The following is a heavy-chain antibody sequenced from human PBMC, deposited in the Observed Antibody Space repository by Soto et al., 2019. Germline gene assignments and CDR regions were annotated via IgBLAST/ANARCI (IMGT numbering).Heavy chain of an antibody. CDR1: GYSFTSYW. CDR2: IDPSDSYT. D-gene: IGHD6-13*01. J-gene: IGHJ4*02. CDR3: ASLYSSSWPIIDY. Sequence: GESLKISCKGSGYSFTSYWIIWVRQMPGKGLEWMGRIDPSDSYTNYSPSFQGHVTISADKSISTAYLQWSSLKASDTAMYYCASLYSSSWPIIDYWGQGTLVTVSS. V-gene: IGHV5-10-1*01.